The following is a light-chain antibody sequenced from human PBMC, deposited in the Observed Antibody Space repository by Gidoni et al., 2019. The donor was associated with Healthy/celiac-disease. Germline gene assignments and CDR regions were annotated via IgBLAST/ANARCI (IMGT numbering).Light chain of an antibody. CDR2: DAS. CDR3: QQRSNWPQLT. Sequence: EIVLTQSPATLSLSPGERATLSCRASQSVSSYLAWYQQKPGQAPRLLIYDASNRATGIPARFSGSGSGTDFTLTISSLEPEDFAVYYCQQRSNWPQLTFGGXTKVEIK. V-gene: IGKV3-11*01. J-gene: IGKJ4*01. CDR1: QSVSSY.